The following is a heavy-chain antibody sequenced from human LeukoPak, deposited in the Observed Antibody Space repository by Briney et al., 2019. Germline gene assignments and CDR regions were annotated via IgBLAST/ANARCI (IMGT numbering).Heavy chain of an antibody. CDR3: ARRSRMTTIDAFDI. J-gene: IGHJ3*02. CDR1: GGPITSSY. CDR2: IYYSGST. Sequence: PSETLSLTCTVSGGPITSSYWSWIRLPPGKGLEWIGYIYYSGSTNYNPSLKSRVTISVDTSKNQFFLKLSSVTAADTAVYYCARRSRMTTIDAFDIWGQGTMVTVSS. V-gene: IGHV4-59*08. D-gene: IGHD5-24*01.